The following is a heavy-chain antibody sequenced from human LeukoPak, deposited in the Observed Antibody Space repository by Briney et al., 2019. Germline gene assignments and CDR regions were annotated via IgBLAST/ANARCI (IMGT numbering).Heavy chain of an antibody. D-gene: IGHD3-10*01. V-gene: IGHV1-18*01. CDR3: ARVLLWFGELPSYYMDV. J-gene: IGHJ6*03. CDR1: GYTFTSYG. CDR2: ISAYNGNT. Sequence: ASVKVSCKASGYTFTSYGISWVRQAPGQGLEWMGWISAYNGNTNYAQKLQGRVTMTTDTSTSTAYMELRSLRSDDTAVYYCARVLLWFGELPSYYMDVWGKGTTVTVSS.